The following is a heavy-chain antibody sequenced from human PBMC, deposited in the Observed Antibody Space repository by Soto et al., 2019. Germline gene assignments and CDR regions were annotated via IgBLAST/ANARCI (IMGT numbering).Heavy chain of an antibody. V-gene: IGHV1-69*01. J-gene: IGHJ4*02. Sequence: QVQLVQSGAEVKKPGSSVKVSCTASGGTFSSYAISWVRQAPGQGLEWMGGIIPIFGTANYAQKFQGRVTITADESTSTAYMELSSLRSEDTAVYYCARSWDIVVVVAARPEPLGYWGQGTLVTVSS. D-gene: IGHD2-15*01. CDR3: ARSWDIVVVVAARPEPLGY. CDR1: GGTFSSYA. CDR2: IIPIFGTA.